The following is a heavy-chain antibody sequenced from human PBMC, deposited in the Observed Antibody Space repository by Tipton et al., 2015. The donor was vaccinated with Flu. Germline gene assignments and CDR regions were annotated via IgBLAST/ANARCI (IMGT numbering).Heavy chain of an antibody. V-gene: IGHV4-34*01. CDR2: INHSGST. D-gene: IGHD3-10*01. J-gene: IGHJ4*02. Sequence: TLSLTCAVYGGSFSGYYWSWIRQPPGKGLEWIGEINHSGSTNYNPSLKSRVTISVDTSKNQFSLKLSSVTAADTAVYYCARGRITMVRGFIIKGDFDYWGQGTLVTVSS. CDR1: GGSFSGYY. CDR3: ARGRITMVRGFIIKGDFDY.